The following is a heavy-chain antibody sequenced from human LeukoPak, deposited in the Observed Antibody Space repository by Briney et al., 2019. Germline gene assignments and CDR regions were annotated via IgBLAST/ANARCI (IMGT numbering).Heavy chain of an antibody. CDR3: SAFLWLTGTNFDY. V-gene: IGHV3-23*01. D-gene: IGHD1/OR15-1a*01. CDR2: ISGSGGST. Sequence: GGSLRLSCAASGFTFSSYAMGWVRQAPGKGLEWVSAISGSGGSTYYADSVKGRFTISRDNSKNTLYLQMNSLRAEDTAVYYCSAFLWLTGTNFDYWGQGTLVTVSS. J-gene: IGHJ4*02. CDR1: GFTFSSYA.